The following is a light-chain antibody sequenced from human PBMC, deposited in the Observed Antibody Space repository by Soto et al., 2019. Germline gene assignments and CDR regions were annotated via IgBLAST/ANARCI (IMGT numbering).Light chain of an antibody. V-gene: IGKV1-39*01. Sequence: DIQMTQSPSSLSASVGDRVTIPCRASQRITNSLNWYQQKPGRAPNLLIYAAFSLQREAPSRFSDSVSGTDFTLTISSLQPDDFATYYCQQTYSPPYTFGPGTKVDIK. CDR2: AAF. CDR3: QQTYSPPYT. CDR1: QRITNS. J-gene: IGKJ3*01.